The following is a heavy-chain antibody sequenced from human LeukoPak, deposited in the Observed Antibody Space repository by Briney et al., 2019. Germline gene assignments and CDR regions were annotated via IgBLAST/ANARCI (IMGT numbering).Heavy chain of an antibody. CDR3: ARDGIAAAGQYCCYGMDV. J-gene: IGHJ6*02. D-gene: IGHD6-13*01. Sequence: PGGSLRLSCAASGFTFSSYGMHWVRQAPGKGLEWVAVIWYDGDNKYYADSVKGRFTISRDNSKNTLYLQMNSLRAEDTAVYYCARDGIAAAGQYCCYGMDVWGQGTTVTVSS. CDR1: GFTFSSYG. V-gene: IGHV3-33*01. CDR2: IWYDGDNK.